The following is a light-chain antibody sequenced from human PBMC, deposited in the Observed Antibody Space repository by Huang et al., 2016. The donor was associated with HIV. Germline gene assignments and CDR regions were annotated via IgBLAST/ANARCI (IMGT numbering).Light chain of an antibody. Sequence: EIVMTQSPATLSVSPGERATLACRASHSVRSNLAWYQQKPGQAPRLLIFGASTRATGIPGRFSGSGSGTEFTLTISSLQSEDFAVYYCQQYNNWPPWTFGQGTKVEIK. V-gene: IGKV3-15*01. CDR3: QQYNNWPPWT. J-gene: IGKJ1*01. CDR1: HSVRSN. CDR2: GAS.